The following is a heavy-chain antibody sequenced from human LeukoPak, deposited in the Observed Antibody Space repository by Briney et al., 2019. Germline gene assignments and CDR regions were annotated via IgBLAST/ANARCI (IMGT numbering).Heavy chain of an antibody. CDR1: GFTFSSYA. CDR2: ISYDGSNK. J-gene: IGHJ4*02. D-gene: IGHD3-22*01. CDR3: ARDGREYDSSGYYYVDY. V-gene: IGHV3-30*01. Sequence: GRSLRLSCAASGFTFSSYAMHWVRQAPGKGLEWVAVISYDGSNKYYADSVKGRFTISRDNSKNTLYLQMNSLRAEDTAVYYCARDGREYDSSGYYYVDYWGQGTLVTVSS.